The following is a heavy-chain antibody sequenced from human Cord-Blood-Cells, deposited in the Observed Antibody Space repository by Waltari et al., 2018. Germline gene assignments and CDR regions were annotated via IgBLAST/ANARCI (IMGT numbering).Heavy chain of an antibody. CDR2: IDYRGST. V-gene: IGHV4-59*01. CDR1: GASISSYY. CDR3: ARGLGDY. J-gene: IGHJ4*02. Sequence: QVQLQESGPGLVKPSETLSLTCTVSGASISSYYWSWIRQPPGKGLEWIGYIDYRGSTIDNPSLKIRVTMSVDTSKNQFSLKLSSVTAADTAVYYCARGLGDYWGQGTLVTVSS. D-gene: IGHD3-16*01.